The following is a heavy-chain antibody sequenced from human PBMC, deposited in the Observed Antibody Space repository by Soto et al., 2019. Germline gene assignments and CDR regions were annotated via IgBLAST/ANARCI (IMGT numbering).Heavy chain of an antibody. CDR1: GFTFSSYW. Sequence: EVQLVESGGGLVQPGGSLRLSCAASGFTFSSYWMSWVRQAPGKGLEWVANIKQYGSEKYYVDSVKGRFTISRDNATNSLYLQMNSLRAEDTAVYYCAGAGWPTIGVSDYWGQGTLVTVSS. V-gene: IGHV3-7*05. D-gene: IGHD3-16*01. CDR3: AGAGWPTIGVSDY. J-gene: IGHJ4*02. CDR2: IKQYGSEK.